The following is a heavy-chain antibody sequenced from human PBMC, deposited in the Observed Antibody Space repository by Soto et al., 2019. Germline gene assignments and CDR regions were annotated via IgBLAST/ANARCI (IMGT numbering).Heavy chain of an antibody. Sequence: GGSLRLSCAASGFIFSHYGMSWVRQAPGKGLEWVSTISGSAGSTFYADSVKGRFTISRDNSKNTLYLQMNSLRAEDTAVYYCAKDPGGVFSYYFDYWGQGALVTVSS. CDR3: AKDPGGVFSYYFDY. CDR1: GFIFSHYG. CDR2: ISGSAGST. V-gene: IGHV3-23*01. J-gene: IGHJ4*02. D-gene: IGHD2-8*02.